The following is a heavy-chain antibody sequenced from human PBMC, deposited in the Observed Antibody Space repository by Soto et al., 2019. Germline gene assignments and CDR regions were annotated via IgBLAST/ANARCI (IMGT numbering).Heavy chain of an antibody. J-gene: IGHJ4*02. D-gene: IGHD1-26*01. V-gene: IGHV3-11*01. Sequence: GGSLRLSCAASGFTFSDCYMSWIRQAPGEGLEWVSYIGRSGSTIYYADSVKGRFTISRDNAKNSLYLQMNSLRAEDTAVYYCARDWGGGSYAYWGQGTLVTVSS. CDR2: IGRSGSTI. CDR3: ARDWGGGSYAY. CDR1: GFTFSDCY.